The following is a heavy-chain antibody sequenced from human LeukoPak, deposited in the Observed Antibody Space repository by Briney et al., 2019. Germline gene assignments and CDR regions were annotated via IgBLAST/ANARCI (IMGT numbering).Heavy chain of an antibody. Sequence: ASVKVSCRASGGTFSSYAISWVRQAPGQGLEWMGGIIPIFGTANYAQKFQGRVTITTDESTSTAYMELSSLRSEDTAVYYCARDYSSGWYIAFDIWGQGTMVTVSS. V-gene: IGHV1-69*05. CDR2: IIPIFGTA. D-gene: IGHD6-19*01. CDR3: ARDYSSGWYIAFDI. CDR1: GGTFSSYA. J-gene: IGHJ3*02.